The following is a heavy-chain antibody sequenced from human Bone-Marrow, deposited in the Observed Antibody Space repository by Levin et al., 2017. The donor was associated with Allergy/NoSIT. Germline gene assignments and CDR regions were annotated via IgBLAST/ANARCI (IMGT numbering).Heavy chain of an antibody. CDR1: GFTFSSSE. CDR3: AKAMYN. Sequence: GGSLRLSCAASGFTFSSSEMNWVRQAPGKGLEWVSYISSSGNTGYHADSVKGRFTISRDNAKNSLFLQMNSLRVEDTAVYYCAKAMYNWGQGTLVTVSS. J-gene: IGHJ4*02. CDR2: ISSSGNTG. V-gene: IGHV3-48*03. D-gene: IGHD1-14*01.